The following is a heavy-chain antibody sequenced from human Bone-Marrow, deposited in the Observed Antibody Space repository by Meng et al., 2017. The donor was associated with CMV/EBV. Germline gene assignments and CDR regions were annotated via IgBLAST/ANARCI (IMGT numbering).Heavy chain of an antibody. CDR1: GGSFSGYY. CDR2: INPSGST. V-gene: IGHV4-34*01. D-gene: IGHD7-27*01. CDR3: ARAPHWGYGGLDA. J-gene: IGHJ5*02. Sequence: SEIRSLTCAVFGGSFSGYYWSWIRQPPGKGLEWIGEINPSGSTNYNPSLKSRVTISVDTSKNQFSLKMSSVTAADTAVYYCARAPHWGYGGLDAWGQGTMVTVSS.